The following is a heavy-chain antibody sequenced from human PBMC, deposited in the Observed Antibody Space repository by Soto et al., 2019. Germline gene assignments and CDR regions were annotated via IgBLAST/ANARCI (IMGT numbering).Heavy chain of an antibody. CDR3: ARDWLGGNGFDP. D-gene: IGHD3-10*01. CDR1: GFTFSSYG. CDR2: IWYDGSNK. J-gene: IGHJ5*02. Sequence: QVQLVESGGGVVQPGRSLRLSCAASGFTFSSYGMHWVRQAPGKGLEWVAVIWYDGSNKYYADSVKGRFTISRDNSKNTLYLQMNSLRAEDTAVYYCARDWLGGNGFDPWGQGTLVTVSS. V-gene: IGHV3-33*01.